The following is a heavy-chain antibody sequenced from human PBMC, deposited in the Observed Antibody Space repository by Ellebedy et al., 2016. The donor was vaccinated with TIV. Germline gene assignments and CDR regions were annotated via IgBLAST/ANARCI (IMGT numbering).Heavy chain of an antibody. J-gene: IGHJ4*02. V-gene: IGHV4-39*01. CDR1: GGSIRSSSYY. CDR2: IYYSGST. D-gene: IGHD6-19*01. Sequence: MPSETLSLTCIVSGGSIRSSSYYWGWIRQPPGKGLEWIGNIYYSGSTYYNPSLKSRVTISVDTSTKQFSLKLSSVTASDTAIYYCAKRHAYSSGWHLYYFDYWGQGTLVTVSS. CDR3: AKRHAYSSGWHLYYFDY.